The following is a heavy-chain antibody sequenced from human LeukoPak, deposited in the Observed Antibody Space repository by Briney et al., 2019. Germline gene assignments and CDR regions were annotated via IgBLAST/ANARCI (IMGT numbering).Heavy chain of an antibody. CDR3: TRVGYEHALDI. Sequence: TSVKVSCKASGYTFTSYYMHWVRQAPGQGLEWMGIINPSGGSTSYAQKFQGRVTMTRDTSTSTVYMELSSLRSEDTAVYYCTRVGYEHALDIWGQGTMVTVSP. V-gene: IGHV1-46*01. J-gene: IGHJ3*02. D-gene: IGHD5-18*01. CDR2: INPSGGST. CDR1: GYTFTSYY.